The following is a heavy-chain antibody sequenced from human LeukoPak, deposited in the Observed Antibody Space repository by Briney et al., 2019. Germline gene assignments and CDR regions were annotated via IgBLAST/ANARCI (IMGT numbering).Heavy chain of an antibody. D-gene: IGHD3-22*01. CDR1: GFTFSSYA. CDR2: ISGSGGST. Sequence: PGGSLRLSCAASGFTFSSYAMSWVRQAPGKGLEWVSAISGSGGSTYYADSVKRRFTISRNNSKNTLYLQMNSLRAEDTAVYYCAKDAYYYGSSGYYAAIDYWGQGTLVTVSS. CDR3: AKDAYYYGSSGYYAAIDY. V-gene: IGHV3-23*01. J-gene: IGHJ4*02.